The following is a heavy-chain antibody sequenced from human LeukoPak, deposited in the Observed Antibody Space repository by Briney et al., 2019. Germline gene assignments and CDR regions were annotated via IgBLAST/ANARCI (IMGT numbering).Heavy chain of an antibody. V-gene: IGHV4-34*01. CDR2: INHSGST. J-gene: IGHJ4*02. CDR1: GGSFSGYY. D-gene: IGHD5-18*01. Sequence: PSETLSLTCAVYGGSFSGYYWSWIRQPPGKGLEWIGEINHSGSTNYNPSLKSRVTISVDRSKNQFSLKLSSVTAADTAVYYCARYSYGLDYWGQGTLVTVSS. CDR3: ARYSYGLDY.